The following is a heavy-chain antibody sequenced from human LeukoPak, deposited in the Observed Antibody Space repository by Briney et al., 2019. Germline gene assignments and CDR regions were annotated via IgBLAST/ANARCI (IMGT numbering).Heavy chain of an antibody. Sequence: GASVKVSCKASGGTFSSYAISWVRQAPGQGLERMGGIIPIFGTANYAQKFQGRVTITADESTSTAYMELSSLRSEDTAVYYCARDEPRGAAQVYWGQGTLVTVSS. J-gene: IGHJ4*02. CDR2: IIPIFGTA. V-gene: IGHV1-69*13. D-gene: IGHD6-6*01. CDR1: GGTFSSYA. CDR3: ARDEPRGAAQVY.